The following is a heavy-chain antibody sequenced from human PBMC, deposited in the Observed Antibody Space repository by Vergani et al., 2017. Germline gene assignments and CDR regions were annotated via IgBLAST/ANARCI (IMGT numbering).Heavy chain of an antibody. CDR3: ARERASIVGAKGVMDAFDI. D-gene: IGHD1-26*01. J-gene: IGHJ3*02. CDR2: ISAYNGNT. CDR1: GYTFTSYR. Sequence: QVQLVQSGAEVKKPGASVKVSCKASGYTFTSYRISWVRQAPGQGLEWMGWISAYNGNTNYAQKLQGRVTMTTDTSTSTAYMELRSLRSDDTAVYYWARERASIVGAKGVMDAFDIWGQGTMVTVSS. V-gene: IGHV1-18*01.